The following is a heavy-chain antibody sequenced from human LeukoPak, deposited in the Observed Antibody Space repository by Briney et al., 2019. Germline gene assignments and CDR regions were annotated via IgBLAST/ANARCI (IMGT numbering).Heavy chain of an antibody. CDR2: IIPIFGTA. CDR3: ARDRLGSLGDAFDI. J-gene: IGHJ3*02. Sequence: ASVKVSCKASGGTFSNYAINWVRQAPGQGLEWMGGIIPIFGTANYAQKFQGRVTITVDESTSTAYMELSSLRSDDTAVYYCARDRLGSLGDAFDIWSQGTMVTVSS. V-gene: IGHV1-69*01. D-gene: IGHD7-27*01. CDR1: GGTFSNYA.